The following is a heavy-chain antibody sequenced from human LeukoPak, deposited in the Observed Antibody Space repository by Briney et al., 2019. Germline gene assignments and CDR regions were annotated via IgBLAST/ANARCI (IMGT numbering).Heavy chain of an antibody. CDR2: IIPIFGTG. V-gene: IGHV1-69*06. J-gene: IGHJ4*02. CDR3: ARSTSGVGVDY. D-gene: IGHD2-15*01. Sequence: ASVKVSCKASGGTFNTYAISWVRQAPGQGLEWMGGIIPIFGTGNYAQKFQDRVTITADKSTSTAYMELRSLRSEDTAVYYCARSTSGVGVDYWGQGTLVTVSS. CDR1: GGTFNTYA.